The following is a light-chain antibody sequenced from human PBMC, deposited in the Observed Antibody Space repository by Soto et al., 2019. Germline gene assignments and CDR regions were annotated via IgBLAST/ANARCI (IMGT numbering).Light chain of an antibody. CDR2: DAS. CDR3: QQRSNWPPWT. Sequence: EIVLTQSPATLSLSPGERATLSCRASQSVSSYLAWYQQKPGQAPRLLIYDASNRATGIPARFSGSGSGRDVTLPISSREPEDFAVYYCQQRSNWPPWTFGQGTKVEIK. V-gene: IGKV3-11*02. CDR1: QSVSSY. J-gene: IGKJ1*01.